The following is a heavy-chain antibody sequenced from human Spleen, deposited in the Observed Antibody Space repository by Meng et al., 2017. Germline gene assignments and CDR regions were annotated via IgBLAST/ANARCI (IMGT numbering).Heavy chain of an antibody. CDR1: GFTFRRYG. D-gene: IGHD2-15*01. J-gene: IGHJ4*02. CDR3: ATVIQGAYIFDN. CDR2: ISGDGSTK. Sequence: QVQLVESGGGVVQPGRSLRRSCSASGFTFRRYGIHWVRQAPGKGLEWVAVISGDGSTKYYIDSVRGRFTISRDNSKNALYLQMYSLRADDTAVYYCATVIQGAYIFDNWGQGTLVTVSS. V-gene: IGHV3-30*03.